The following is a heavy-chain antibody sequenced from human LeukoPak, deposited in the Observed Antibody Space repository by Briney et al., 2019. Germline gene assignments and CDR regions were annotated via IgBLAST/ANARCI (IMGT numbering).Heavy chain of an antibody. D-gene: IGHD5-12*01. J-gene: IGHJ4*02. CDR2: ISGYNGNT. V-gene: IGHV1-18*01. CDR1: GYTFTSYG. CDR3: ARESTPYGGYAYYFDY. Sequence: ASVKVSCKASGYTFTSYGISWVRQARGQGLEWMGWISGYNGNTNYAQKLQGRVTMTTDTSTSTAYMELRSLRSDDTAVYYCARESTPYGGYAYYFDYWGQGTLVTVSS.